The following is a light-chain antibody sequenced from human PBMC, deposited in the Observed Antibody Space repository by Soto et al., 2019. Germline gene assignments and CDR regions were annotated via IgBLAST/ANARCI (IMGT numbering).Light chain of an antibody. CDR2: DAV. Sequence: EIVLTQSPGTLALSPGERATLSCRASQNININYLVWYQQKPGQAPRLLIYDAVNRVTGIPARFSGSGSGTDFTLTISSLEPEDFAVYYCQHRSNWPRLTFGGGTKVDIK. V-gene: IGKV3-11*01. CDR3: QHRSNWPRLT. CDR1: QNININY. J-gene: IGKJ4*01.